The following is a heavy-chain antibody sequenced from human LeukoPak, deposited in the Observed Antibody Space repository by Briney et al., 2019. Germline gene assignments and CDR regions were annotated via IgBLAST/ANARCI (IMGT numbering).Heavy chain of an antibody. V-gene: IGHV4-34*01. Sequence: SETLSLTCAVYGGSFSGYYWSWIRQPPGRGLEWIGEINHSGSTNYNPSLKSRVTISVDTSKNQFSLKLSSVTAADTAVYYCARGPGAVADYWGQGTLVTVSS. J-gene: IGHJ4*02. D-gene: IGHD6-19*01. CDR2: INHSGST. CDR3: ARGPGAVADY. CDR1: GGSFSGYY.